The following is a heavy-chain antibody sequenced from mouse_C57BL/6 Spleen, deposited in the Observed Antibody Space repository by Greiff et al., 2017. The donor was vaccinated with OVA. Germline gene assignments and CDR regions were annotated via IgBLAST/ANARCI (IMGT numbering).Heavy chain of an antibody. CDR3: ARDGYSIFAY. D-gene: IGHD2-5*01. CDR2: IYPGDGDT. J-gene: IGHJ3*01. Sequence: LVESGPELVKPGASVKISCKASGYAFSSSWMNWVKQRPGKGLEWIGRIYPGDGDTNYNGKFKGKATLTADKSSSTAYMQLSSLTSEDSAVYFCARDGYSIFAYWGQGTLVTVSA. V-gene: IGHV1-82*01. CDR1: GYAFSSSW.